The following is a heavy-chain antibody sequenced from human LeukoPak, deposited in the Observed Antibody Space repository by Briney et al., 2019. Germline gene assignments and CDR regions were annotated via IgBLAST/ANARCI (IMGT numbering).Heavy chain of an antibody. D-gene: IGHD1-26*01. CDR1: KFTSSNYW. J-gene: IGHJ4*02. CDR2: INGDGSST. CDR3: ARDEGAARD. V-gene: IGHV3-74*01. Sequence: GGSLRLSCAASKFTSSNYWMHWVRQAPGKGLVWVSHINGDGSSTSYADSVKGRFTISRDNAKNTLYLQMNSLRAEDTAVYYCARDEGAARDWGQGTLVTVSS.